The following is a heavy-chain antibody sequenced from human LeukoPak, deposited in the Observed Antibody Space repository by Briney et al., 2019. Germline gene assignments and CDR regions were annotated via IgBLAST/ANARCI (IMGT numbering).Heavy chain of an antibody. J-gene: IGHJ6*03. D-gene: IGHD3-3*01. V-gene: IGHV3-11*04. Sequence: PGGSLRLSCAASGFTFSDYYMSWIRQAPGKGLEWVSYISSSGSTIYYADSAKGRFTISRDNAKNSLYLQMNSLRAEDTAVYYCARVPTRFLEWFSDYYYMDVWGKGTTVTVSS. CDR2: ISSSGSTI. CDR1: GFTFSDYY. CDR3: ARVPTRFLEWFSDYYYMDV.